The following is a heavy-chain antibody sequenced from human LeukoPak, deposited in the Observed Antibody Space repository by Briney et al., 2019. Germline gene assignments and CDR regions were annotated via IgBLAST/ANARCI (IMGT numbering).Heavy chain of an antibody. CDR3: AWNRGYSYGYNY. D-gene: IGHD5-18*01. J-gene: IGHJ4*02. Sequence: GESLKISCKGSGYNFTNYWIGWVRQMPGKGLEWMGLIYPGDSDTRYGPSFQGQVTISADKSISTAYVQWSSLKASDTAMYYCAWNRGYSYGYNYWGQGTLVTVSS. CDR1: GYNFTNYW. V-gene: IGHV5-51*01. CDR2: IYPGDSDT.